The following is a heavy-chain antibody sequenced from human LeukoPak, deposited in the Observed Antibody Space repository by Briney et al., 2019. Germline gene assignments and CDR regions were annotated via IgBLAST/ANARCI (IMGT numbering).Heavy chain of an antibody. V-gene: IGHV1-2*02. CDR1: GYTFTGYY. CDR3: ARGDTAVTIDSGLGY. CDR2: INPNSGGT. D-gene: IGHD4-17*01. J-gene: IGHJ4*02. Sequence: GASVKVSCKASGYTFTGYYMHWVRQAPGHGLEWRGWINPNSGGTNYAQKFQGRVTMTRDTSISTAYMELSRLRSDDTAVYYCARGDTAVTIDSGLGYWGQGTLVTVSS.